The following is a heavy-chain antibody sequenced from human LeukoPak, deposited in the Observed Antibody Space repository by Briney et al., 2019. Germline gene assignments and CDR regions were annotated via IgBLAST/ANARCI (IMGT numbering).Heavy chain of an antibody. CDR2: IKQDGSEK. Sequence: GGSLRLSCAASGFTFSSYWMTWIRQAPGKGLEWVANIKQDGSEKYYVDSVKGRFTISRDNAKNSLYLQMNSLRAEDTAVYYCARDTGGGYSCYDCWGQGALVTVSS. J-gene: IGHJ4*02. D-gene: IGHD5-18*01. CDR3: ARDTGGGYSCYDC. CDR1: GFTFSSYW. V-gene: IGHV3-7*01.